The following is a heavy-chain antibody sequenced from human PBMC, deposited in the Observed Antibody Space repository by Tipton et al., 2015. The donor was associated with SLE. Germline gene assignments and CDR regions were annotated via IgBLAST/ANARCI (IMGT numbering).Heavy chain of an antibody. Sequence: TLSLTCTVSGGSISSYYWSWIRQPLGKGLEWIGYIYYTGSTKYNPSLKSRAAMSVDTSRNQFSLKLNSVTAADTAMYFCATGDSRSWYIYFDYWGQGKLVTVSS. CDR3: ATGDSRSWYIYFDY. CDR1: GGSISSYY. V-gene: IGHV4-59*01. CDR2: IYYTGST. D-gene: IGHD6-13*01. J-gene: IGHJ4*02.